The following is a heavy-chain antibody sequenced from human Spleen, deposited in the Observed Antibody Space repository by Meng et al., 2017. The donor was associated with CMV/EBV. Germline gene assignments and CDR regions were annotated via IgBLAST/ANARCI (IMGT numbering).Heavy chain of an antibody. J-gene: IGHJ6*02. V-gene: IGHV3-21*01. CDR2: ISSSSSYI. D-gene: IGHD3-3*01. Sequence: GESLKISCAASGFTFSSYSMNWVRQAPGKGLEWVSSISSSSSYIYYADSVKGRFTISRDNSKNTLYLQMNSLRAEDTAVYYCAKDLEWLLAGAWYYGMDVWGQGTTVTVSS. CDR3: AKDLEWLLAGAWYYGMDV. CDR1: GFTFSSYS.